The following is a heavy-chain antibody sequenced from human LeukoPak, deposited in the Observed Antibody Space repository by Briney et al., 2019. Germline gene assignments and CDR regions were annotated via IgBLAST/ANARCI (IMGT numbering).Heavy chain of an antibody. CDR1: GFTLADLS. D-gene: IGHD2-2*01. Sequence: ASVKVSCKVSGFTLADLSMHWVRRAPGKGLEWVGGFDRKNGDTIYAQRFRGRVTLTEDTSTGTAYMDLSSLSADDTAVYYCATGVFCATTTCPGYQHYYYFMDVWGKGTTVTVSS. CDR3: ATGVFCATTTCPGYQHYYYFMDV. V-gene: IGHV1-24*01. J-gene: IGHJ6*03. CDR2: FDRKNGDT.